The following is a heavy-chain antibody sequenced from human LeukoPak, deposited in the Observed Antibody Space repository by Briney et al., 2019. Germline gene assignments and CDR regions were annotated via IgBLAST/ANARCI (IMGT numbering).Heavy chain of an antibody. CDR1: GGSISSGDYY. Sequence: PSETLSHTCTVSGGSISSGDYYWSWIRQPPGKGLEWIGYIYYSGSTYYNPSLKSRVTISVGTSKNQFSLKLSSVTAADTAVYYCASGYGDYVYLDYWGQGTLVTVSS. CDR2: IYYSGST. CDR3: ASGYGDYVYLDY. J-gene: IGHJ4*02. V-gene: IGHV4-30-4*01. D-gene: IGHD4-17*01.